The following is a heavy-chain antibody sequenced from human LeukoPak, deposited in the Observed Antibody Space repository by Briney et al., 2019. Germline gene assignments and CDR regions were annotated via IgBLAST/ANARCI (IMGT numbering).Heavy chain of an antibody. J-gene: IGHJ6*03. CDR1: RGSISIGDYY. CDR2: IYYSGST. Sequence: PSQTLSLTCTVSRGSISIGDYYWIWIRQPPGKGLEWIGYIYYSGSTYYNPSLKSRVAISVDTSKNQFSLKLSTVTAADTAVYYWARDIYYYYYMDVWGKGTTVTVSS. CDR3: ARDIYYYYYMDV. V-gene: IGHV4-30-4*08.